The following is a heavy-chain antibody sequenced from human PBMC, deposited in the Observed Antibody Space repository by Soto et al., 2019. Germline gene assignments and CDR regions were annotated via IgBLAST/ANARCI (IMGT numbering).Heavy chain of an antibody. D-gene: IGHD3-22*01. CDR1: GFTFSSYA. J-gene: IGHJ6*02. CDR2: ISGSGGST. CDR3: AKLETAGRSAVVTYYYYGMDV. V-gene: IGHV3-23*01. Sequence: GGSLRLSCAASGFTFSSYAMSWVRQAPGKGLEWVSAISGSGGSTYYADSVKGRFTISRDNSKNRLYLQMNSLRAEDTAVYYCAKLETAGRSAVVTYYYYGMDVWGQGTTVTVSS.